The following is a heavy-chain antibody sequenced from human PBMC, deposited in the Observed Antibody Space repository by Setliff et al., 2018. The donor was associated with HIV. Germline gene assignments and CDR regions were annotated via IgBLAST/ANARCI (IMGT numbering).Heavy chain of an antibody. CDR2: IIPIFGKT. V-gene: IGHV1-69*13. CDR1: GGTFSNYG. Sequence: SVKVSCKASGGTFSNYGISWVRQAPGQGLEWMGGIIPIFGKTNYAQDFQGRVTITADESTSTAYMEVNSLRFEDTAVYYCARVFYYSAGSYSLDYWGQETLVTVSS. CDR3: ARVFYYSAGSYSLDY. J-gene: IGHJ4*01. D-gene: IGHD3-10*01.